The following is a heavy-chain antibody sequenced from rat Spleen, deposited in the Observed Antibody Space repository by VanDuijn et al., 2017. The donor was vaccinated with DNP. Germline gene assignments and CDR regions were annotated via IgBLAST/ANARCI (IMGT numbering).Heavy chain of an antibody. CDR1: GFTFNNYW. V-gene: IGHV5-31*01. CDR3: ARREYYYSRNYFDY. CDR2: ITSSGGST. J-gene: IGHJ2*01. Sequence: EVQLVESGGDLVQPGRSLKLSCVASGFTFNNYWMTWIRQVPGKGLEWVASITSSGGSTYYPDSVKGRFTISRDNAKNTLYLQMNSLRSEDTATYYCARREYYYSRNYFDYWGQGVMVTVSS. D-gene: IGHD1-2*01.